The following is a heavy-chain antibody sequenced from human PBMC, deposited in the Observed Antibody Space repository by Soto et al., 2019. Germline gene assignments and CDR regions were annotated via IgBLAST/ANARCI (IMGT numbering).Heavy chain of an antibody. CDR3: ARRAETNGWNGFGADKYYFDF. V-gene: IGHV1-8*01. Sequence: QVQLVQSGAEVRKPGASVKVSCEASGYTFTSYDIYWVRQATGQGLEWMGCMNPSTGNSGYAQKFQGRVTMTSDTSISTAHMELSSLRSEDTAVYYCARRAETNGWNGFGADKYYFDFWGQGTLVTVSS. J-gene: IGHJ4*02. CDR2: MNPSTGNS. CDR1: GYTFTSYD. D-gene: IGHD1-1*01.